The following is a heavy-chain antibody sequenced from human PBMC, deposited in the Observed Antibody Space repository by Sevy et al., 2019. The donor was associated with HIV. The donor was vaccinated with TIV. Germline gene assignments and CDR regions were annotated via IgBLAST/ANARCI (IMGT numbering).Heavy chain of an antibody. Sequence: GGALRLSCAASGFSFSSCGMHWVRQAPGKGLEWMSYIQYDGSNKDYADSVKGRFTISRDNSKNTLYLQMNSLRVEDRAVFYCVKEGGEGGGDHWGQGTLVTVSS. J-gene: IGHJ4*02. D-gene: IGHD3-10*01. CDR2: IQYDGSNK. V-gene: IGHV3-30*02. CDR1: GFSFSSCG. CDR3: VKEGGEGGGDH.